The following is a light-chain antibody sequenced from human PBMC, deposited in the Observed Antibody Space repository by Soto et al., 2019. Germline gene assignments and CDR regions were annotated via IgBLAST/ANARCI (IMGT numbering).Light chain of an antibody. CDR3: CSYGGSYTPYV. CDR1: SSDVGLYNY. Sequence: QSVLTQPRSVSGSPGQSVTISCTGTSSDVGLYNYVSWYQQHPGKAAKLIIYDVSKRPSGVPDRFSGSKSGNTASLTISGLQADDEGEYFCCSYGGSYTPYVFGTGTKLTVL. V-gene: IGLV2-11*01. CDR2: DVS. J-gene: IGLJ1*01.